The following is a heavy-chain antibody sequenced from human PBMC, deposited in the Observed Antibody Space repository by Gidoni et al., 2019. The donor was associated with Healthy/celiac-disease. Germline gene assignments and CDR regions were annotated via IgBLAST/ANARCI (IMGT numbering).Heavy chain of an antibody. J-gene: IGHJ5*02. Sequence: EVQLVESGGGLVQPGGSLRLSCAASGFTVSSNYMSWVRQAPGKGLEWVSVIYSVGSTYYADSVKGRFTISRDNSKNTLYLQMNSLRAEDTAVYYCARGEIRNWFDPWGQGTLVTVSS. CDR2: IYSVGST. CDR3: ARGEIRNWFDP. D-gene: IGHD1-26*01. V-gene: IGHV3-66*02. CDR1: GFTVSSNY.